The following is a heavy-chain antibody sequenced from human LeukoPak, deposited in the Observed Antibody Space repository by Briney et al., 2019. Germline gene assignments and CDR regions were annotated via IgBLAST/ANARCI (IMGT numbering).Heavy chain of an antibody. V-gene: IGHV4-34*01. CDR2: INHSGRT. CDR3: ARANISPRVPWYYHYVDV. Sequence: SETLSLTCAVYGGSFSGYYWSWIRQPPGKGLEWIGEINHSGRTNYNPSLKSRVTISVDTSKNQFSLKLNSVTAADTAVYYCARANISPRVPWYYHYVDVWGKGTTVTVSS. J-gene: IGHJ6*03. CDR1: GGSFSGYY. D-gene: IGHD2/OR15-2a*01.